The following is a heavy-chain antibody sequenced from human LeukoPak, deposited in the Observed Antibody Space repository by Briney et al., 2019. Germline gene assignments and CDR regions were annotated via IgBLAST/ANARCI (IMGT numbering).Heavy chain of an antibody. J-gene: IGHJ4*02. CDR2: INPNSGGS. Sequence: ASVKVSCKTSGYTFNAYYMHWVRQAPGQGLEWMGWINPNSGGSNYAQKFQGRVTMTSDTSINTAYMELSRLISDDTAVYYCAGDGYNSRRFFNYWGQGTLVTVSS. CDR1: GYTFNAYY. V-gene: IGHV1-2*02. CDR3: AGDGYNSRRFFNY. D-gene: IGHD5-24*01.